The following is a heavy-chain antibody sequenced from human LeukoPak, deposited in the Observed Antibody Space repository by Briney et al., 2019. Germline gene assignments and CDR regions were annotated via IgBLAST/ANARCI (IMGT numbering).Heavy chain of an antibody. J-gene: IGHJ6*03. Sequence: GASVKVSCKASGGTFSSYAISWVRQAPGQGLEWMGGIIPIFGTANYAQKFQGRVTITADESTSTAYMELSSLRSEDTAVYYCARDRPEWELRLSRGIDYYMDVWGKGTTVTVSS. D-gene: IGHD1-26*01. CDR1: GGTFSSYA. CDR2: IIPIFGTA. CDR3: ARDRPEWELRLSRGIDYYMDV. V-gene: IGHV1-69*13.